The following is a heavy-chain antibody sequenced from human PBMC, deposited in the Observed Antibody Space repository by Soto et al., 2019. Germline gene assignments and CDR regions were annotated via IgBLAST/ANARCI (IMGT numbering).Heavy chain of an antibody. CDR3: ARDLAYYGGNCGNYYYYYGMDV. J-gene: IGHJ6*02. CDR1: GFTFSSYG. CDR2: ISYDGSNK. D-gene: IGHD2-21*02. Sequence: GGSLRLSCAASGFTFSSYGMHWVRQAPGKGLEWVAVISYDGSNKYYADSVKGRFTISRDNSKNTLYLQMNSLRAEDTAVYYCARDLAYYGGNCGNYYYYYGMDVWGQGTTVTVSS. V-gene: IGHV3-30*03.